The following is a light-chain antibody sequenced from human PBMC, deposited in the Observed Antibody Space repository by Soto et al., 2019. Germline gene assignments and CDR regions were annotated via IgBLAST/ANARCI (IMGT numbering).Light chain of an antibody. Sequence: QSVLTQPPSVSGAPGQRVTISCTGTNSNIGAGYDVHWYQQLPGTAPKRLIYGNTIRPSGVPDRFSGSKSGTSASLAIAGLQAEDEGDYYCQSYDXXLXGLYVFGTGTKLTVL. J-gene: IGLJ1*01. CDR1: NSNIGAGYD. CDR3: QSYDXXLXGLYV. V-gene: IGLV1-40*01. CDR2: GNT.